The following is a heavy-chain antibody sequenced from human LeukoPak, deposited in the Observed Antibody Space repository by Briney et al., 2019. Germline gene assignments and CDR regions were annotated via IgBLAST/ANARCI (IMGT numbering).Heavy chain of an antibody. J-gene: IGHJ4*02. Sequence: SETLSLTCTVSGGSISSYYWSWIRQPPGKGLEWIGYIYYSGSTNYNPSLKSRVNISVDTSKNQFSLKLSSVTAADTAVYYCARYYDFWSGYYFDYWGQGTLVTVSS. D-gene: IGHD3-3*01. CDR3: ARYYDFWSGYYFDY. CDR1: GGSISSYY. V-gene: IGHV4-59*01. CDR2: IYYSGST.